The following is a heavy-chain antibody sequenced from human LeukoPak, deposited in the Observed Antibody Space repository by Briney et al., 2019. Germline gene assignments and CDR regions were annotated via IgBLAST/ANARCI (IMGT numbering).Heavy chain of an antibody. D-gene: IGHD3-3*01. CDR3: AKDRDYDFWSGYYY. Sequence: PGRSLRLSCAASGFTFDDFAMHWVRQAPGKGLEWVSSISWNSGSIGYADSVKGRFTISRDNSKNTLYLQMNSLRAEDTAVYYCAKDRDYDFWSGYYYWGQGTLVTVSS. J-gene: IGHJ4*02. V-gene: IGHV3-9*01. CDR1: GFTFDDFA. CDR2: ISWNSGSI.